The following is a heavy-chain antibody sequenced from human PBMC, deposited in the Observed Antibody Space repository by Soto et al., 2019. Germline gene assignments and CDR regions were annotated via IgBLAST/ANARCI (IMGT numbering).Heavy chain of an antibody. Sequence: QLQLQESGPGLVKPSETLSLTCTVSGGSISSSSYYWGWIRQPPGKGLEWIGSIYYSGSTYYNPSLKSRVTISVDTSKNQFSLKLSSVTAADTAVYYCARPRLIAVAVDAFDIWGQGTMVTVSS. CDR1: GGSISSSSYY. J-gene: IGHJ3*02. D-gene: IGHD6-19*01. CDR2: IYYSGST. CDR3: ARPRLIAVAVDAFDI. V-gene: IGHV4-39*01.